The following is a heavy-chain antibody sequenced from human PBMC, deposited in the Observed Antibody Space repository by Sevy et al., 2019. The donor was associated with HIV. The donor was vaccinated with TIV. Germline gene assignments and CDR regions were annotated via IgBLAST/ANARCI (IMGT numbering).Heavy chain of an antibody. D-gene: IGHD3-22*01. Sequence: GGSLRLSCEASGFTFSSHWMQWVRQVAGKGLEWLSRINSDGIVRVYADSVKGRFIISRDNAKNTVYLQMNNLRAEDTAVYHCVRAGTSVYEYYMDVWGKGATVTVSS. CDR3: VRAGTSVYEYYMDV. CDR1: GFTFSSHW. CDR2: INSDGIVR. V-gene: IGHV3-74*01. J-gene: IGHJ6*03.